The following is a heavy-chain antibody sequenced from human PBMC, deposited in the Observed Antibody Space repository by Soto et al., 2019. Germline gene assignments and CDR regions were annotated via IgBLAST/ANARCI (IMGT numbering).Heavy chain of an antibody. CDR2: ISSSSSYI. D-gene: IGHD3-22*01. CDR1: GFTFSSYS. CDR3: ARDRMNYYDSSGYYPY. J-gene: IGHJ4*02. V-gene: IGHV3-21*01. Sequence: GGSLRLSCAASGFTFSSYSMNWVRQAPGKGLEWVSSISSSSSYIYYADSVKGRFTISRDNAKNSLYLQMNSLRAEDTAVYYCARDRMNYYDSSGYYPYWGQGTLVTVSS.